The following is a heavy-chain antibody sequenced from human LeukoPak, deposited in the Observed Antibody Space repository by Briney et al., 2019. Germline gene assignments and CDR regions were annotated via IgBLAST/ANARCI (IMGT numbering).Heavy chain of an antibody. J-gene: IGHJ6*02. CDR2: IKQEGSEK. D-gene: IGHD3-9*01. V-gene: IGHV3-7*01. Sequence: GGSLRLSCAASGFTFSSYWMSWVRQAPGKGLEWVANIKQEGSEKSDVDSVKGRFTISRDNAKNSLYLQMNSLRAEDTAVYYCASLGGLRYFDWSYYYYYGMDVWGQGTTVTVSS. CDR3: ASLGGLRYFDWSYYYYYGMDV. CDR1: GFTFSSYW.